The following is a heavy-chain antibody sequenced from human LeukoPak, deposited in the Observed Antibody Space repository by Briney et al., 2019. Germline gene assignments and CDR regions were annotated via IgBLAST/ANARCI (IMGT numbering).Heavy chain of an antibody. CDR3: ARDHARDPYSSSWYWIH. V-gene: IGHV6-1*01. J-gene: IGHJ4*02. Sequence: SQTLSLTCAISGDSVSSNSAAWNWIRQSPSRGLEWLGRTYYRSKWYNDYAVSVKSRITINPDTSKNQFSLQLNSVTPEDTAVYYCARDHARDPYSSSWYWIHWGQGTLVTVSS. CDR2: TYYRSKWYN. CDR1: GDSVSSNSAA. D-gene: IGHD6-13*01.